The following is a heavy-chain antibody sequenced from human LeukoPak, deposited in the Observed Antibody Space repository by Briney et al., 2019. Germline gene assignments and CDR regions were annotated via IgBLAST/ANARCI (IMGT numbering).Heavy chain of an antibody. CDR2: INPNRGGT. Sequence: SSVKVSCKASGYTFTGYYMHWVGQVPGQAVEWMGWINPNRGGTNYAQKFQGRVPMTRDPSITTAYMELSRLRSDDTAVYYCARGFSRWYLSPYYLAYCGQGTPVTVSS. D-gene: IGHD6-13*01. CDR3: ARGFSRWYLSPYYLAY. CDR1: GYTFTGYY. J-gene: IGHJ4*02. V-gene: IGHV1-2*02.